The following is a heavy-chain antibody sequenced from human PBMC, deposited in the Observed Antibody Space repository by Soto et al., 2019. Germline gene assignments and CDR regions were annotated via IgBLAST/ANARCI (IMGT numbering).Heavy chain of an antibody. J-gene: IGHJ6*02. Sequence: SETLSLPCAVYGGSFSGYYWSWIRQPPGKGLEWIGEINHSGSTNYNPSLKSRVTISVDTSKNQFSLKLSSVTAADTAVYYCARRRRSGYAYYYYYGMDVWGQGTTVTVSS. CDR1: GGSFSGYY. V-gene: IGHV4-34*01. CDR2: INHSGST. CDR3: ARRRRSGYAYYYYYGMDV. D-gene: IGHD3-3*01.